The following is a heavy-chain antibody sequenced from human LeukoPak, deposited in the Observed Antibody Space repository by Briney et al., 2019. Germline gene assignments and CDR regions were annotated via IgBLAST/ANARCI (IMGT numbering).Heavy chain of an antibody. CDR3: ARADYDSSGYYHYYFDY. J-gene: IGHJ4*02. Sequence: GGSLRLSCAASGCTFSSYEMNWVRQAPGKGLEGVSSISSSSSYIYYADSVKGRFTISRNNAKNSLYLHMNSLRAEDTAVYYCARADYDSSGYYHYYFDYWGQGTLVTVSS. V-gene: IGHV3-21*01. CDR2: ISSSSSYI. D-gene: IGHD3-22*01. CDR1: GCTFSSYE.